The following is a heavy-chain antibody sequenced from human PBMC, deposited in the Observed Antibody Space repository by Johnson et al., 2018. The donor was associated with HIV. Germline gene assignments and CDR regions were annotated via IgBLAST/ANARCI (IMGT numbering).Heavy chain of an antibody. Sequence: VQLVESGGGLVKPGGSLRLSCAASGFTFSNAWMSWVRQAPGKGLEWVCRIKSKTDGGTTDYAAPVKGRFTISRDNSKNTLYLQMNSLRAEDTAVYYCARARGGEGSGSYAFDIWGQGTMVTVSS. CDR1: GFTFSNAW. V-gene: IGHV3-15*01. D-gene: IGHD3-10*01. CDR2: IKSKTDGGTT. CDR3: ARARGGEGSGSYAFDI. J-gene: IGHJ3*02.